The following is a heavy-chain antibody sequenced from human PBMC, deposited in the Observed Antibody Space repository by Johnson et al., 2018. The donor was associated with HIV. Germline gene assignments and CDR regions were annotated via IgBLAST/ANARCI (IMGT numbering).Heavy chain of an antibody. CDR2: IKSRTDGGTT. CDR3: NTDRGDGGGSYYNAFDI. V-gene: IGHV3-15*01. D-gene: IGHD1-26*01. Sequence: VQLVESGGGLVKPGGSLRLSCAASGFTFNNAWMNWVRQAPGKGLEWVGRIKSRTDGGTTDYAAPVKGRFTISRDDSKNTLYLQMNSLKTEDTALYYCNTDRGDGGGSYYNAFDIWGQGTMVTVSS. J-gene: IGHJ3*02. CDR1: GFTFNNAW.